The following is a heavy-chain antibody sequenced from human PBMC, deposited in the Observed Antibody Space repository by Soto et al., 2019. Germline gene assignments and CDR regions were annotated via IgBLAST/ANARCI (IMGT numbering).Heavy chain of an antibody. CDR3: ARAPQYSGYDWYYYYYMDV. D-gene: IGHD5-12*01. Sequence: VKVSCKASGATYSSYTISWVRQAPRQGLEWMGRIIPILGIANYAQKFQGRVTITADKSTSTAYMELSSLRSEDTAVYYCARAPQYSGYDWYYYYYMDVWGKGTTVTVSS. J-gene: IGHJ6*03. V-gene: IGHV1-69*02. CDR1: GATYSSYT. CDR2: IIPILGIA.